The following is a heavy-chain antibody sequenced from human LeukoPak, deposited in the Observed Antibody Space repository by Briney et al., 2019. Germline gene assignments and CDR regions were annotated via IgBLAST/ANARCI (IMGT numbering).Heavy chain of an antibody. CDR1: GFTFSSYS. V-gene: IGHV3-21*01. Sequence: PGGSLRLSCAASGFTFSSYSMNWVRQAPGKGLEWVSSISSSSSYIYYADSVKGRFTISRDNAKNSLYLQMNSLRAEDTAVYYCARDEWLVRGVIDYWGQGTLVTVSS. J-gene: IGHJ4*02. CDR2: ISSSSSYI. D-gene: IGHD3-10*01. CDR3: ARDEWLVRGVIDY.